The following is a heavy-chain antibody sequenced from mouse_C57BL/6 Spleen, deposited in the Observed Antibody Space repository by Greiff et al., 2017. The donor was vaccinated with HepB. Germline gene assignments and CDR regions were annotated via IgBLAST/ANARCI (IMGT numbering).Heavy chain of an antibody. CDR3: ARKTVVAPFDY. CDR1: GYAFSSSW. V-gene: IGHV1-82*01. CDR2: IYPGDGDT. J-gene: IGHJ2*01. Sequence: VQLQESGPELVKPGASVKISCKASGYAFSSSWMNWVKQRPGKGLEWIGRIYPGDGDTNYNGKFKGKATLTADKSSSTAYMQLSSLTSEDSAVYFCARKTVVAPFDYWGQGTTLTVSS. D-gene: IGHD1-1*01.